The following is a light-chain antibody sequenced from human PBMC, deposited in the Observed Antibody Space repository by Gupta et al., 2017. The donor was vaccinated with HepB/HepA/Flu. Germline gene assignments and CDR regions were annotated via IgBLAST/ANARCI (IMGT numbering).Light chain of an antibody. CDR2: GKN. CDR1: SLRSYY. CDR3: NSRDSSGNPV. J-gene: IGLJ2*01. V-gene: IGLV3-19*01. Sequence: SSELTQDPAVSVALGQTVRITCQGDSLRSYYASWYQQKPGQAPVLVIYGKNNRPSGIPDRFSGSSSGNTASLTITGAQAEDEADYYCNSRDSSGNPVFGGGTKPTVL.